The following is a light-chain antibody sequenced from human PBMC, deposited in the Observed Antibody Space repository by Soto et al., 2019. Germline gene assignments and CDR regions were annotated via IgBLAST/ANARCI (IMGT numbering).Light chain of an antibody. V-gene: IGKV3-20*01. Sequence: DIVLTQSPGTLSLSPGERATLSCRASQSVSSSFLAWYQQKPGQAPRLLIYATSNRATGILDRFSGSGSGTDFTLTITILEPEDFAVYYCQQYGSSLYTFGQGTKLEI. CDR1: QSVSSSF. J-gene: IGKJ2*01. CDR3: QQYGSSLYT. CDR2: ATS.